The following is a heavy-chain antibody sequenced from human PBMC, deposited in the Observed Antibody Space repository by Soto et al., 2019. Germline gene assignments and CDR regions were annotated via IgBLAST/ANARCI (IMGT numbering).Heavy chain of an antibody. CDR1: GFTFRTYA. CDR3: AKDAGSTEYFFAS. V-gene: IGHV3-30*18. CDR2: ISHDGSNT. Sequence: QVQVVESGGGVVQPGRSLRLPCAASGFTFRTYAMHWVHQAPGKGLEWVAVISHDGSNTDYGDSVKGRFTISRDNSKSTLSLQMNSLRPEDTGVYYCAKDAGSTEYFFASWGQGTLVSVSS. J-gene: IGHJ4*02.